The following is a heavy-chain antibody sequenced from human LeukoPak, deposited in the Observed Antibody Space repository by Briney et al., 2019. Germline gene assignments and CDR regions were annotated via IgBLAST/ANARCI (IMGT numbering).Heavy chain of an antibody. CDR3: ARGGSGSS. D-gene: IGHD3-10*01. V-gene: IGHV3-7*04. Sequence: QSGGSLRLSCAASGFIFSNYWMNWVRQAPGKGLEWVATIKEDGREKYYVDSVKGRFTISRDNPKNSLFLRMSTLRAEDTAVYYCARGGSGSSWGQGTLVTVSS. CDR1: GFIFSNYW. CDR2: IKEDGREK. J-gene: IGHJ5*02.